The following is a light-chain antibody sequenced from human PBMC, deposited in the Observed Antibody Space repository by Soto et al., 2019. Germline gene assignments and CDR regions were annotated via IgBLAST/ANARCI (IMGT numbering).Light chain of an antibody. CDR3: QQYCSSLGVT. V-gene: IGKV3-20*01. CDR2: GAS. J-gene: IGKJ4*01. Sequence: GAVSLSPGERATVSCRASQTISRNYLAWYQQRPGQAPRLLIYGASSRATGIPDRFSGSGSGTDFTLTISRLVPEDFAVYYCQQYCSSLGVTFGGGTKVDI. CDR1: QTISRNY.